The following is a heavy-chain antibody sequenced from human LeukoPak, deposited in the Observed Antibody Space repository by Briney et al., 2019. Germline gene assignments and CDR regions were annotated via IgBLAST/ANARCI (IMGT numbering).Heavy chain of an antibody. CDR1: GFTFSSYW. CDR2: INSDGSST. D-gene: IGHD2-15*01. V-gene: IGHV3-74*01. CDR3: ARPYCSGGGCYSNNWFDP. Sequence: GGSLRLSCAASGFTFSSYWMHWVRQAPWKGLVWVSRINSDGSSTVYAGSVKGRFTISRDNAKNTLYLQMNSLRAEDTAVYYCARPYCSGGGCYSNNWFDPWGQGTLVTVSS. J-gene: IGHJ5*02.